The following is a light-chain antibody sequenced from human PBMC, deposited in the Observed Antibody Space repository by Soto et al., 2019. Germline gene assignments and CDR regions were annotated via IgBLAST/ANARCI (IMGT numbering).Light chain of an antibody. J-gene: IGLJ2*01. CDR1: SSDVGGYNY. CDR3: SSYTSSSTSHVV. CDR2: EVS. Sequence: QSALTQPASVSGSPGQSITISCTGTSSDVGGYNYGSWYQQHPGKAPKLMIYEVSNRPSGVSNRFSGSKSGNTASLTISGLQAEDEADYYCSSYTSSSTSHVVFGGGTKLPVL. V-gene: IGLV2-14*01.